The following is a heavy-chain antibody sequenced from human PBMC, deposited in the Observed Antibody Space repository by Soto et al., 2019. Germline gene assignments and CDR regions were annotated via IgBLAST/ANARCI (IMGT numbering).Heavy chain of an antibody. J-gene: IGHJ4*02. D-gene: IGHD5-12*01. CDR1: GFTFSSYS. CDR3: ARPAGKYSGYDFDY. V-gene: IGHV3-21*01. Sequence: GGSLRLSCAASGFTFSSYSMNWVRQAPGKGLEWVSSISSSSSYIYYAASVKGRFTISRDNAKNSLYLQMNSLRAEDTAVYYCARPAGKYSGYDFDYWGQGTLVTVSS. CDR2: ISSSSSYI.